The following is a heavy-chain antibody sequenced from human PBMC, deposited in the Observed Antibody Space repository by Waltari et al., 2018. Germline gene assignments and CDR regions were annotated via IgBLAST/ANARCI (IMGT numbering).Heavy chain of an antibody. V-gene: IGHV1-2*02. CDR1: GYTFTGSY. CDR2: INPNSGGT. CDR3: ARTLVGATTWFDP. Sequence: QVQLVQSGAEVKKPRASVKVSCKASGYTFTGSYMHWVRQDPGQGLEWMGWINPNSGGTNYAQKFQGRVTMTRDTSISTAYMELSRLRSDDTAVYYCARTLVGATTWFDPWGQGTLVTVSS. D-gene: IGHD1-26*01. J-gene: IGHJ5*02.